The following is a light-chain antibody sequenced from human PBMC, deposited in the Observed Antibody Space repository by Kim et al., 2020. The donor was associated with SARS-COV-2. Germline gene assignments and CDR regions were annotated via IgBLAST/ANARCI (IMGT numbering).Light chain of an antibody. CDR2: DAS. J-gene: IGLJ3*02. Sequence: PGGTGTLACGASAGAVTSDHYPYGFQQKPGKAPRTLIYDASSRHSWTPARFSGSLLGGKAALTLSGARPEDEADYYCLRSYSGVGVFGGGTQLTVL. CDR1: AGAVTSDHY. V-gene: IGLV7-46*01. CDR3: LRSYSGVGV.